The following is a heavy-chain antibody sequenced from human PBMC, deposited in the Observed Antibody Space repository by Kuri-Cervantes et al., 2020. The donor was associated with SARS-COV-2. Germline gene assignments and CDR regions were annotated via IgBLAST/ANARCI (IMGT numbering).Heavy chain of an antibody. Sequence: CTVSGGSISSYYWSWIRQPPGKGLEWIGYIYYSGSTNYNPSLKSRATISVDTSKNQFSLKLSSVTAADTAVYYCARANYYYDSSGWGCYFDYWGQGTLVTVSS. V-gene: IGHV4-59*01. CDR3: ARANYYYDSSGWGCYFDY. CDR1: GGSISSYY. D-gene: IGHD3-22*01. J-gene: IGHJ4*02. CDR2: IYYSGST.